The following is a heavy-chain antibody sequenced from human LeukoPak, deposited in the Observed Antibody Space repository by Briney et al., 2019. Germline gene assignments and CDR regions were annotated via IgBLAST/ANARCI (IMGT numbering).Heavy chain of an antibody. CDR1: RGSFSGY. CDR2: THHSGST. Sequence: SETLSLTCAVYRGSFSGYWSWIRQPPGKGLEWIGETHHSGSTNYNPSLKSRVTISVDTSKNQFSLNLSSVTAADTAVYYCARAQNSGYAWAAFDIWGQGTMVTVSS. D-gene: IGHD5-12*01. J-gene: IGHJ3*02. CDR3: ARAQNSGYAWAAFDI. V-gene: IGHV4-34*01.